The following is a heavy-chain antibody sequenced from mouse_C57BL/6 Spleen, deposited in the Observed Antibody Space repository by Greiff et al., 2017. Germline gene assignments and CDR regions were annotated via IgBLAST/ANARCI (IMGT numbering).Heavy chain of an antibody. D-gene: IGHD2-1*01. Sequence: VKLVESGPGLVAPSQSLSITCTVSGFSLTSYGVHWVRQPPGKGLEWLVVIWSDGSTTYNSALKSRLSISKDNSKSQVFLKMNSLQTDDTALYYCARHRGNSYAMDYWGQGTSVTVSS. J-gene: IGHJ4*01. V-gene: IGHV2-6-1*01. CDR1: GFSLTSYG. CDR3: ARHRGNSYAMDY. CDR2: IWSDGST.